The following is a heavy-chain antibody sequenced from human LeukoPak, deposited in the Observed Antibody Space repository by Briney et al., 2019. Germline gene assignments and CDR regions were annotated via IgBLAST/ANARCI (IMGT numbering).Heavy chain of an antibody. V-gene: IGHV4-38-2*02. CDR3: ARSKAHLSTSWYGTWFDP. J-gene: IGHJ5*02. D-gene: IGHD2-2*01. Sequence: PSETLSLTCTVSGYSVSSGYYWGWIRQLPGKGLEWIGCMYHSGDTYYNPSLESRVTISVDTSKNQLSLKLSSVTAADTAVYYCARSKAHLSTSWYGTWFDPWGQGTLVTVSS. CDR1: GYSVSSGYY. CDR2: MYHSGDT.